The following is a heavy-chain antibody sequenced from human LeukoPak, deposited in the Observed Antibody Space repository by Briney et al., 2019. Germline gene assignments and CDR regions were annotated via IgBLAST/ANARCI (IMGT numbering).Heavy chain of an antibody. CDR3: ARIQYSSSFGFRYYYYMDV. V-gene: IGHV4-59*01. Sequence: SETLSLTCTVSGGSISSYYWSWIRQPPGKGLEWIGYIYYSGSTNYNPSLKSRVTISVDTSKNQFSLKLSSVTAADTAVYYCARIQYSSSFGFRYYYYMDVWGKGTTVTISS. D-gene: IGHD6-13*01. J-gene: IGHJ6*03. CDR2: IYYSGST. CDR1: GGSISSYY.